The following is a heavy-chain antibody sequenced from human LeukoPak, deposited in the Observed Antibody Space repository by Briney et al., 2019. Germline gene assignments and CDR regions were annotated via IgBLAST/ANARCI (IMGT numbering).Heavy chain of an antibody. V-gene: IGHV4-34*01. Sequence: SETLSLTCAVYGGSFSGYYWSWIRQPPGKGLEWIGEINHSGSTNYNPSLKSRVTISVHTSKNQFSLRLTSVTAADTAVYYCARRRNDYVWGSYRYDFDYWGQGTLVTVSS. CDR1: GGSFSGYY. CDR2: INHSGST. J-gene: IGHJ4*02. D-gene: IGHD3-16*02. CDR3: ARRRNDYVWGSYRYDFDY.